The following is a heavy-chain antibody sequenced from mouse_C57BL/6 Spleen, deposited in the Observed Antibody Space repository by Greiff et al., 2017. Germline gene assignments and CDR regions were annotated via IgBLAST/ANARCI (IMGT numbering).Heavy chain of an antibody. V-gene: IGHV1-39*01. CDR3: ARTGTGTWFAY. D-gene: IGHD4-1*01. CDR1: GYSFSDYN. CDR2: INPNYGTT. Sequence: EVKLQQSGPELVKPGASVKISCKASGYSFSDYNMNWVKQSNGKSLEWIGVINPNYGTTSYNQKVKGKATMTLDQSSSTAYMQLNSLISEDSAVYYCARTGTGTWFAYWGQGTLVTVSA. J-gene: IGHJ3*01.